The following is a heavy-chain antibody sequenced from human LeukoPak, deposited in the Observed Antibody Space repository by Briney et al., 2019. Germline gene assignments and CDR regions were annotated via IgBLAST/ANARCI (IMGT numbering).Heavy chain of an antibody. D-gene: IGHD3-16*01. V-gene: IGHV4-34*01. CDR2: INHSGST. CDR3: ARRRGNHYYYYYYYMDV. CDR1: GGSFSGYY. J-gene: IGHJ6*03. Sequence: SETLSLTCAVYGGSFSGYYWSWIRQPPGKGLEWIGEINHSGSTNYNPSLKSRVTISVDTSKNQFSLKLSSVTAADTAVYYCARRRGNHYYYYYYYMDVWGEGTTVTISS.